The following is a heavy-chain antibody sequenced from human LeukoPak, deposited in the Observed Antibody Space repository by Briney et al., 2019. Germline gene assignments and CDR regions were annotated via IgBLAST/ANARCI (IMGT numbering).Heavy chain of an antibody. Sequence: GGSLRLSCAASGFTFSNYWMSWVRQAPGKGLEWVAKIKQDGSEEYYVDSVKGRFTISRDNAKNSLFLQMNSLRVEDTAIYYCARGGSYPGCWGQGTLVTVST. J-gene: IGHJ4*02. CDR3: ARGGSYPGC. CDR2: IKQDGSEE. D-gene: IGHD1-26*01. V-gene: IGHV3-7*03. CDR1: GFTFSNYW.